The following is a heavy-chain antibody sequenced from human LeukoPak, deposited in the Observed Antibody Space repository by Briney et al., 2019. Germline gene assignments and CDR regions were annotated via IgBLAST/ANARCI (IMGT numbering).Heavy chain of an antibody. J-gene: IGHJ6*03. CDR2: IYYSGST. Sequence: SETLSLTCTVSGGSISSSSYYWGWIRQPPGKGLEWIGSIYYSGSTYYNPSLKSRVTTSVDTSKNQFSLKLSSVTAADTAVYYCARESYGSRSYDYYYYYMDVWGKGTTVTVSS. CDR1: GGSISSSSYY. V-gene: IGHV4-39*07. D-gene: IGHD3-10*01. CDR3: ARESYGSRSYDYYYYYMDV.